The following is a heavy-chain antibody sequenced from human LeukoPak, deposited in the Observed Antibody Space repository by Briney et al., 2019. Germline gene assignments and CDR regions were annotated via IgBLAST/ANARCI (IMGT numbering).Heavy chain of an antibody. CDR2: INGNSGGT. J-gene: IGHJ4*02. CDR3: ARDQATVATPWWDH. V-gene: IGHV1-2*02. Sequence: ASVKVSCKASGYSFTDYYMHWVRQAPGQGLEWMGWINGNSGGTKYAQKFQGRVTMTRDTSISTAYMELSSLRSDDTAVYFCARDQATVATPWWDHWGQGTLVTVSS. CDR1: GYSFTDYY. D-gene: IGHD4-23*01.